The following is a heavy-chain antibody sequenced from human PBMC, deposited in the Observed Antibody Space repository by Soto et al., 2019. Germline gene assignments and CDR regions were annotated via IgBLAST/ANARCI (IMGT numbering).Heavy chain of an antibody. CDR1: GFSFNAYV. Sequence: GGSLRLSCTDSGFSFNAYVMYWVRQAPGKGLEWVARILYDGSKEYYADPVKGRFTISRDNSKNTLYLQMDRLRVEDTAVYFCAKGLALMADHWGQGTPVTVSS. CDR3: AKGLALMADH. V-gene: IGHV3-30*18. J-gene: IGHJ4*02. D-gene: IGHD2-21*01. CDR2: ILYDGSKE.